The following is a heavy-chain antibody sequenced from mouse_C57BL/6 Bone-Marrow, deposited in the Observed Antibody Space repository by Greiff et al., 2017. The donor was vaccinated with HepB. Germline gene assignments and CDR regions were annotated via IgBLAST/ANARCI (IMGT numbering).Heavy chain of an antibody. CDR3: ARGLGKRGYFDY. Sequence: EVKLQESGPGLVKPSQSLSLTCSVTGYSITSGYYWNWIRQFPGNKLEWMGYISYDGSNNYNPSLKNRISITRDTSKNQFFLKLNSVTTEDTATYYCARGLGKRGYFDYWGQGTTLTVSS. J-gene: IGHJ2*01. D-gene: IGHD4-1*01. V-gene: IGHV3-6*01. CDR1: GYSITSGYY. CDR2: ISYDGSN.